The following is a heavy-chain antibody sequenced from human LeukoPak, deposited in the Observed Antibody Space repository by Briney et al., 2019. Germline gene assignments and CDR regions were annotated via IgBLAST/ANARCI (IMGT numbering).Heavy chain of an antibody. Sequence: GGSLRLSCAASGFTFSSYSMNWVRQAPGKGLEWVSSISSSSSYICYADSVKGRFTISRDNAKNSLYLQMNSLRAEDTAVYYCARDEGWDPNAFDIWGQGTMVTVSS. CDR2: ISSSSSYI. D-gene: IGHD1-26*01. CDR3: ARDEGWDPNAFDI. V-gene: IGHV3-21*01. J-gene: IGHJ3*02. CDR1: GFTFSSYS.